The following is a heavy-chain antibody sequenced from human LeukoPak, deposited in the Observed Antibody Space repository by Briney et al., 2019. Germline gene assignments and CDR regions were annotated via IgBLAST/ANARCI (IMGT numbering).Heavy chain of an antibody. Sequence: GGSLRLSCAASGFAFSTYSMSWVRQAPGRGLEWVSSISSSSSHIYYADSMKGRFTISRDNAKNSLYLQMNSLRAEDTAVYYCARDGGYSYGFDYWGQGTLVTVSS. CDR1: GFAFSTYS. V-gene: IGHV3-21*06. CDR2: ISSSSSHI. J-gene: IGHJ4*02. D-gene: IGHD5-18*01. CDR3: ARDGGYSYGFDY.